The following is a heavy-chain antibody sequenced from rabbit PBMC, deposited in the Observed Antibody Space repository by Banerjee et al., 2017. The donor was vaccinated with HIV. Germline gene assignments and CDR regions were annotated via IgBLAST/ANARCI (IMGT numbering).Heavy chain of an antibody. Sequence: QEQLEESGGDLVQPEGSLTLTCKASGLDFSSRYWICWVRQAPGKGLEWIACIYAGSSGNTYYATWAKGRFTISKTSSTTVTLQMISLTAADTATYFCARQLNSDSNLWGQCTLVTVS. D-gene: IGHD1-1*01. J-gene: IGHJ4*01. CDR3: ARQLNSDSNL. CDR1: GLDFSSRYW. CDR2: IYAGSSGNT. V-gene: IGHV1S45*01.